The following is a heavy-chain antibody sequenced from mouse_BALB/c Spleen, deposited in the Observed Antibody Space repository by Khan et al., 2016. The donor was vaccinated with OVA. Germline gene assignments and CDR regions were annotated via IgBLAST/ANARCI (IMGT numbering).Heavy chain of an antibody. D-gene: IGHD1-1*01. V-gene: IGHV2-4*02. CDR1: DFSLTNYG. J-gene: IGHJ3*01. CDR3: ARRDYGSSYVFAY. Sequence: VKLEVSGPGLVQPSQSLSITCTVSDFSLTNYGVHWVRQSPGQGLEWLGVIWSGGSTDYNVAFISRLSITKDNSKSQVFFKMNSLQVDDTAIYYCARRDYGSSYVFAYWGQGTLVTVSA. CDR2: IWSGGST.